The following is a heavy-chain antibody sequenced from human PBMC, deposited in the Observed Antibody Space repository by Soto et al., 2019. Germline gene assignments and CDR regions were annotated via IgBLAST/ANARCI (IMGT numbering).Heavy chain of an antibody. D-gene: IGHD5-18*01. CDR1: GFTFSSYG. CDR3: AKSKLWLLYYYYGMDG. V-gene: IGHV3-30*18. J-gene: IGHJ6*02. CDR2: ISYDGSNK. Sequence: PGGSLRLSCAASGFTFSSYGMHWVRQAPGKGLEWVAVISYDGSNKYYADSVKGRFTISRDNSKNTLYLQMNSLRAEDTAVYYCAKSKLWLLYYYYGMDGWGQGTTVTVSS.